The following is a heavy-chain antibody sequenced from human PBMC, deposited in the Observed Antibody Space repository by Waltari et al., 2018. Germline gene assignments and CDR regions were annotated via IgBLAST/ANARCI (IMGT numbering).Heavy chain of an antibody. CDR3: ARETSASDY. CDR2: MNPRIGNT. Sequence: QVQLLQSGAEVKPPGASVMVSCRASGYAFTNFDINWVRQAPGQGLEWMGWMNPRIGNTGNAQKFQGRVTMTRNNAISTAYMELSSLRPEDTAVYYCARETSASDYWGQGTLVTVSS. J-gene: IGHJ4*02. CDR1: GYAFTNFD. V-gene: IGHV1-8*01.